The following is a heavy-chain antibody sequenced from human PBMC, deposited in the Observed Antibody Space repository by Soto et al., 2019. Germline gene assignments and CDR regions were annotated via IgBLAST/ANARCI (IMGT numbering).Heavy chain of an antibody. Sequence: PAETLSLTCTVSGGSISSYYCIFIRQPPVKGLEWIGYIYYSGSTNYNPFLKSRVTISVDTSKNQFSLKLSSVTAADTAVYYCARGHALVTAIIDYWGQGTLVTVSS. CDR3: ARGHALVTAIIDY. V-gene: IGHV4-59*01. J-gene: IGHJ4*02. D-gene: IGHD2-21*02. CDR2: IYYSGST. CDR1: GGSISSYY.